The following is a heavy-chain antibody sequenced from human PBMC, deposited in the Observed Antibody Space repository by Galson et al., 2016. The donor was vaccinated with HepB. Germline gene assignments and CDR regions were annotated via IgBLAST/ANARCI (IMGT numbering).Heavy chain of an antibody. V-gene: IGHV3-23*01. CDR1: GFTFGSYA. Sequence: SLRLSCAASGFTFGSYAMTWIRQAPGKGLEWVSSISSSGGTTYYTDSRKGRFTISRDGSESTLYVHMNRLRVEDTAVYYCAKGAAGGTYSALDYWGRGVLVTVSP. J-gene: IGHJ4*02. D-gene: IGHD1-26*01. CDR3: AKGAAGGTYSALDY. CDR2: ISSSGGTT.